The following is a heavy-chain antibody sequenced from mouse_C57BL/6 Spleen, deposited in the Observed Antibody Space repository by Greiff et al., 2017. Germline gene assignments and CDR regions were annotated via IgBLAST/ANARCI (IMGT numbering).Heavy chain of an antibody. CDR1: GFSLTSYG. CDR3: ASDGGPYYCSSFAY. J-gene: IGHJ3*01. Sequence: VQGVESGPGLVAPSQCLSITCTVSGFSLTSYGVDWVRQSPGKGLEWLGVICGVGSTNYNSTLKARVSISKSNSQSHVFLKMNRLQTDDSAMYYCASDGGPYYCSSFAYWGQGTLVTVSA. D-gene: IGHD1-1*01. CDR2: ICGVGST. V-gene: IGHV2-6*01.